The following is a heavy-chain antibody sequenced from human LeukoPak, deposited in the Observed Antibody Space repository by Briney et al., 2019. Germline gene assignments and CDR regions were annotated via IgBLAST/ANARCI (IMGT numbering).Heavy chain of an antibody. Sequence: PSETLSLTCAVYGGSFSGYYWSWIRQPPGKGLEWIGEINHSGSTNYNPSLKSRVTISVDTSKNQFSLKLSSVTAADTAVYYCARGRGGIAVAGIDYGMDVWGQGTTVTVSS. CDR2: INHSGST. CDR3: ARGRGGIAVAGIDYGMDV. J-gene: IGHJ6*02. CDR1: GGSFSGYY. D-gene: IGHD6-19*01. V-gene: IGHV4-34*01.